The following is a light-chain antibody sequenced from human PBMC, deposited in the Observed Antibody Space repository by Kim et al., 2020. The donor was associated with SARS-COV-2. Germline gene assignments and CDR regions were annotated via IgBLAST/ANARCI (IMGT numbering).Light chain of an antibody. CDR1: SGSIASNY. V-gene: IGLV6-57*04. CDR3: QSFDSSNRV. Sequence: NFMLTQPHSVSESPGKTITISCTRSSGSIASNYVQWYQQRPGSAPTTVIYDNKQRPSGVPDRFSGSTDSSSNSASLTISGLKTEDEADYYCQSFDSSNRVFGGGTQLTVL. J-gene: IGLJ3*02. CDR2: DNK.